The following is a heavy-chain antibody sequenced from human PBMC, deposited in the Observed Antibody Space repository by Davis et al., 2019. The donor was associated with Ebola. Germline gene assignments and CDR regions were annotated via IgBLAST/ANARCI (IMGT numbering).Heavy chain of an antibody. D-gene: IGHD1/OR15-1a*01. CDR3: ARRAEQAMFRRGVFDI. CDR2: IDPSDSYT. Sequence: GESLKISCKGSGYSFTSYWISWVRQMPGKGLEWMGRIDPSDSYTNYSPSFQGHVTFSADKSINTAYLHWSSLKSSDTAMYFCARRAEQAMFRRGVFDIWGQGTMVTVSS. J-gene: IGHJ3*02. V-gene: IGHV5-10-1*01. CDR1: GYSFTSYW.